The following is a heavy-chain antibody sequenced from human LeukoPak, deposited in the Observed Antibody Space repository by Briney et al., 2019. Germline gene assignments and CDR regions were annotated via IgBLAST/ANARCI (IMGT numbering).Heavy chain of an antibody. CDR2: INEDGSEK. CDR3: ARDGSVTYHTAFDF. CDR1: GFTFSNYW. J-gene: IGHJ4*02. D-gene: IGHD6-19*01. V-gene: IGHV3-7*01. Sequence: GGSLRLSCSVSGFTFSNYWMTWVRQAPGRGLECLAIINEDGSEKHHVDSVKGRFTISRDNAENSLFLEMNNLRDDDTAVYYCARDGSVTYHTAFDFWGQGTLVSVS.